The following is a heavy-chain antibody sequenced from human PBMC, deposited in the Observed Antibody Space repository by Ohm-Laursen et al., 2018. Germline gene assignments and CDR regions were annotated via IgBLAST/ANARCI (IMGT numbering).Heavy chain of an antibody. V-gene: IGHV3-23*01. J-gene: IGHJ4*02. CDR2: ISGSSGST. CDR1: GFIFNKYA. CDR3: AKDFGFKGDYYDY. D-gene: IGHD3-10*01. Sequence: GSLRLSCTASGFIFNKYAMSWVRQAPGKGLEWVSGISGSSGSTYYADSVKGRFTISRDNSKNTLYLQMNSLRAEDTAVYYCAKDFGFKGDYYDYWGQGTLVTVSS.